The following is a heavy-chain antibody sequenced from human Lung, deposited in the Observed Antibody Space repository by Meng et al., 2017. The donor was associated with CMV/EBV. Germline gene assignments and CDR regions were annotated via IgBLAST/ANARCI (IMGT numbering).Heavy chain of an antibody. J-gene: IGHJ6*02. CDR3: ARGRGRNFVVPPGASRIEYPEGMDV. CDR2: IDSDGRIT. D-gene: IGHD2-2*01. Sequence: AGSLRLSCAVSGFTFSSYWMHWVRQAPGKSLVWVSRIDSDGRITTYADSVKGRLTSSRDNAKNTLYLQMNSLRAEDTAVYFCARGRGRNFVVPPGASRIEYPEGMDVWGQGTAVTVSS. V-gene: IGHV3-74*03. CDR1: GFTFSSYW.